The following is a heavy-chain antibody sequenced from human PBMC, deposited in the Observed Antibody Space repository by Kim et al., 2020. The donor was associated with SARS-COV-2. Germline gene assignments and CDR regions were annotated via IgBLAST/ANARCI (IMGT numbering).Heavy chain of an antibody. D-gene: IGHD1-26*01. J-gene: IGHJ4*02. CDR2: T. Sequence: TSYIPSLKSRVTISVDKSRNQCSLKRSSVTAADTAVYYCANSAVGGSYLTWGQGTLVTVSS. V-gene: IGHV4-4*02. CDR3: ANSAVGGSYLT.